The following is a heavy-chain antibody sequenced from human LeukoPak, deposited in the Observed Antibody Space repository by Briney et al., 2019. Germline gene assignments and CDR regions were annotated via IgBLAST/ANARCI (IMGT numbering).Heavy chain of an antibody. CDR1: GGSISSGSYY. V-gene: IGHV4-61*02. D-gene: IGHD3-10*01. CDR2: IYTSGST. Sequence: SETLSLTCTVSGGSISSGSYYWSWIRQPAGKGLEWIGRIYTSGSTNYNPSLKSRVTISVDTSKNQFSLKLRSVTAADTAVYYCARDPPGGADAFDIWGQGTMVTVSS. J-gene: IGHJ3*02. CDR3: ARDPPGGADAFDI.